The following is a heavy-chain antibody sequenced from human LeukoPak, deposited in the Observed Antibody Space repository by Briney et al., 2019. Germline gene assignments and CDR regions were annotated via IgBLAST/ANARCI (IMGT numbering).Heavy chain of an antibody. CDR3: ARDLGYYTSGILDWVDP. V-gene: IGHV4-59*01. CDR1: GRSISPYY. D-gene: IGHD3-10*01. CDR2: IYYNGGT. J-gene: IGHJ5*02. Sequence: SETLSLTCSVSGRSISPYYWSWIRQPPGQGLEWVGYIYYNGGTNYNPSLKSRVTMSVDTSKNQFSLRLSSVTAADSAMYFCARDLGYYTSGILDWVDPWGQGTLVTVSS.